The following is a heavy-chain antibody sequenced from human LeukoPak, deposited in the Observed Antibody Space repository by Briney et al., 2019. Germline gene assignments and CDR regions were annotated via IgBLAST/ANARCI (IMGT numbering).Heavy chain of an antibody. V-gene: IGHV4-59*01. D-gene: IGHD3-3*01. CDR2: IYYSGST. CDR1: GGSTSSYY. CDR3: ARSITIFGVVTYFDY. Sequence: PSETLSLTCTVSGGSTSSYYWSWIRQPPGKGLEWIGYIYYSGSTNYNPSLKSRVTISVDTSKNQFSLKLSSVTAADTAVYYCARSITIFGVVTYFDYWGQGTLVTVSS. J-gene: IGHJ4*02.